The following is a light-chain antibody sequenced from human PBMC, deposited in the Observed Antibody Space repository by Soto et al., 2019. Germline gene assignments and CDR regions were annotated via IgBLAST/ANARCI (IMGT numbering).Light chain of an antibody. CDR3: SSYTRSGTPV. V-gene: IGLV2-14*03. Sequence: QSWKTEDACGSESPEQTISIFCTGTSSDVGFYSYVSWYQHHPGNAPKLLIYDVANRPSGVSNRFSGSKSDNTAYLSISGLQAEDEADYYCSSYTRSGTPVFGGGTKVTVL. CDR2: DVA. J-gene: IGLJ3*02. CDR1: SSDVGFYSY.